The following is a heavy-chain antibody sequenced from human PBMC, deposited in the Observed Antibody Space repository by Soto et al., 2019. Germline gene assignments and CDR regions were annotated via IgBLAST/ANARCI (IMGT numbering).Heavy chain of an antibody. V-gene: IGHV4-34*01. J-gene: IGHJ4*02. CDR1: GGSFSGYY. D-gene: IGHD5-12*01. CDR3: AGDSGYVGYLFDY. Sequence: SETLSLTCAVYGGSFSGYYWSWIRQPPGKRLEWIGEINHSGSTNYNPSLKSRVTISVDTSKNQFSLKLSSVTAADTAVYYCAGDSGYVGYLFDYWGQGTLVTVSS. CDR2: INHSGST.